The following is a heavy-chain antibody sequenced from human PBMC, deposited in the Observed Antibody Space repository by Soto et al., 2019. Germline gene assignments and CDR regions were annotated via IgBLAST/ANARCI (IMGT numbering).Heavy chain of an antibody. CDR1: GGTFSSYA. J-gene: IGHJ6*02. V-gene: IGHV1-69*06. D-gene: IGHD3-22*01. CDR2: IIPIFGTA. Sequence: GASVKVSCKASGGTFSSYAISWVRQAPGQGLEWMGGIIPIFGTASYAQKFQGRVTITADKSTSTAYMELSSLRSEDTAVYYCARRRFYYYDSSGYYWDYGMDVWGQGTTVTVSS. CDR3: ARRRFYYYDSSGYYWDYGMDV.